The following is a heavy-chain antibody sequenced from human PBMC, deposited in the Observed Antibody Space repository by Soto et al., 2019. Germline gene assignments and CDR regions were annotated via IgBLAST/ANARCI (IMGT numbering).Heavy chain of an antibody. Sequence: GASAKLSCKASGYTFTGYYMHWVQHAPRKGLEWRGGIMPIFGTANYAQKFQGRVTITADESTSTAYMELSSLRSEDTAVYYCARGADSSGPFHYYYGMDVWGQGTTVTVSS. V-gene: IGHV1-69*01. J-gene: IGHJ6*02. CDR2: IMPIFGTA. CDR1: GYTFTGYY. D-gene: IGHD3-22*01. CDR3: ARGADSSGPFHYYYGMDV.